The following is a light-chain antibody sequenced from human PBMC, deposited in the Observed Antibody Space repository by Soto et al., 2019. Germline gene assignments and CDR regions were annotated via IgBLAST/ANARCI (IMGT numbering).Light chain of an antibody. CDR1: QSVSTN. V-gene: IGKV3-15*01. Sequence: EIVMTQSPVTLSASTGERATLTCRASQSVSTNLAWYQQKPGQAPRVLIYGASTRATNIPARFSGSGSGTDFTLTISSLQSEDFALYYCQHYNNWPTFGQGTKVDIK. J-gene: IGKJ1*01. CDR3: QHYNNWPT. CDR2: GAS.